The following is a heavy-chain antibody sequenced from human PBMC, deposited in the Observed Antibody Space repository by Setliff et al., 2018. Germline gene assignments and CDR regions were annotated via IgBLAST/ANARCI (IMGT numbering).Heavy chain of an antibody. CDR3: GNKGSSDYYDY. CDR2: IKQDGSTK. V-gene: IGHV3-7*01. J-gene: IGHJ4*02. CDR1: GFSFSRHW. D-gene: IGHD2-2*01. Sequence: GGSLRLSCVVSGFSFSRHWMSWVRQAPGKGLEWVADIKQDGSTKYYLDSVKGRFTISRDNAKRSLYLQMNSLRAEDTAVYYCGNKGSSDYYDYWGQGTLVTVSS.